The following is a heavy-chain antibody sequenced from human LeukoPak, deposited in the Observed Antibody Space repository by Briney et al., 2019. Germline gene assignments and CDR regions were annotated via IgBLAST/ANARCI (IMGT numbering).Heavy chain of an antibody. V-gene: IGHV4/OR15-8*01. CDR3: ARGADDYVWGSYHYFAQINWFDP. J-gene: IGHJ5*02. CDR2: VYHSGGA. D-gene: IGHD3-16*02. Sequence: SETLSLTCAVSGASIASHSWWSWVRQPPGKGLEWIGEVYHSGGANYKPSLKSRVTISVDTSRNHFSLKLTSVTAADTAVYYCARGADDYVWGSYHYFAQINWFDPWGQGTLVTVSS. CDR1: GASIASHSW.